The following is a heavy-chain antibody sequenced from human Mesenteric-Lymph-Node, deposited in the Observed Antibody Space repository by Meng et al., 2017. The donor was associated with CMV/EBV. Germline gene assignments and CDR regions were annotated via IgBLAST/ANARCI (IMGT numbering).Heavy chain of an antibody. CDR2: ISSSGSTI. D-gene: IGHD3-3*01. Sequence: GESLKISCVASGFTFSTYAMNWVRQAPGKGLEWVSYISSSGSTIYYADSVKGRFTISRDNAKNSVYLQMNSLRAEDTAVYYCARGGQLRFLEWLMERFNWFDPWGQGTLVTVSS. CDR1: GFTFSTYA. CDR3: ARGGQLRFLEWLMERFNWFDP. J-gene: IGHJ5*02. V-gene: IGHV3-48*04.